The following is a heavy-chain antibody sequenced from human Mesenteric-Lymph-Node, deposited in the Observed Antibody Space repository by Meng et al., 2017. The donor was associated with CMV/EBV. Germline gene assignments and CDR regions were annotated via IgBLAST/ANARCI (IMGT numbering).Heavy chain of an antibody. J-gene: IGHJ4*02. D-gene: IGHD5-18*01. CDR1: GDSVSSNSAA. CDR2: TYYRSKWYN. Sequence: ISGDSVSSNSAAWNWIRQSPSRGLECLGRTYYRSKWYNDYAVSVKSRITINPDTSKNQFSLQLNSVTPEDTAVYYCARDRGYSYGLDYWGQGTLVTVSS. V-gene: IGHV6-1*01. CDR3: ARDRGYSYGLDY.